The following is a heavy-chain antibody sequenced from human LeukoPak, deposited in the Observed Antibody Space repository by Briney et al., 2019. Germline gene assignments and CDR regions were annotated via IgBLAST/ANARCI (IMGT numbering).Heavy chain of an antibody. J-gene: IGHJ3*02. V-gene: IGHV4-34*01. Sequence: PSETLSLTCAVYGGSFSGYYWSWIRQPPGKGLEWIWEINHSGSTNYNPSLTSRVTISVATSKNQLSLKLSSVTAADTAVYYCARQQWLRRNAFDIWGQGTMVTVSS. CDR1: GGSFSGYY. CDR3: ARQQWLRRNAFDI. D-gene: IGHD6-19*01. CDR2: INHSGST.